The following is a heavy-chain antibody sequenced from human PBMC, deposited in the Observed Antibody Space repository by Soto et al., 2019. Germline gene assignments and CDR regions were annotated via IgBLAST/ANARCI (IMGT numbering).Heavy chain of an antibody. CDR3: ASMSAAAGTVFYYYYYMDV. CDR1: GFTFSSYS. V-gene: IGHV3-21*01. J-gene: IGHJ6*03. D-gene: IGHD6-13*01. CDR2: ISSSSSYI. Sequence: GGSLRLSCAASGFTFSSYSMNWVRQAPGKGLEWVSSISSSSSYIYYADSVKGRFTISRDNAKNSLYLQMNSLRAEDTAVYYCASMSAAAGTVFYYYYYMDVWGKGTTVTVSS.